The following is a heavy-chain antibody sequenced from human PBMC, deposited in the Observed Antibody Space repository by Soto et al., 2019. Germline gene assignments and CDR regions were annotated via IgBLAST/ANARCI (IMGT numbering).Heavy chain of an antibody. CDR2: ISAYHGIT. CDR1: GYTFTSYG. D-gene: IGHD3-9*01. Sequence: GASVKVSCKASGYTFTSYGISWVRQAPGQGLEWMGWISAYHGITNYAQKFQGRVTITADKSTSTAYMELSSLRSEDTAVYYCARDVLDILTGYYNARTPNDYWGQGTLVTVSS. J-gene: IGHJ4*02. CDR3: ARDVLDILTGYYNARTPNDY. V-gene: IGHV1-18*01.